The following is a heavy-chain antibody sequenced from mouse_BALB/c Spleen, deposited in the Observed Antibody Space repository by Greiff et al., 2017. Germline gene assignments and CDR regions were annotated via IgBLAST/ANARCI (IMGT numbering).Heavy chain of an antibody. CDR3: TRSNYRYDWAMDY. CDR2: IYPGNSDT. V-gene: IGHV1-5*01. Sequence: VQLQQSGTVLARPGASVKMSCKASGYTFTSYWMHWVKQRPGQGLEWIGAIYPGNSDTSYNQKFKGKAKLTAVTSTSTAYMELSSLTNEDSAVYYCTRSNYRYDWAMDYGGQGTSVTVSS. J-gene: IGHJ4*01. CDR1: GYTFTSYW. D-gene: IGHD2-14*01.